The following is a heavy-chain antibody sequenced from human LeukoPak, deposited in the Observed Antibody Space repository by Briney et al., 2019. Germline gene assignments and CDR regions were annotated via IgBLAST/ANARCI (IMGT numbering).Heavy chain of an antibody. D-gene: IGHD5/OR15-5a*01. V-gene: IGHV4-34*01. CDR3: ARGLSRRRLDY. Sequence: PSETLSLTCAVYGGSFSGYYWSWIRQPPEKGLEWIGEINHSGSTNYNPSLKSRVTISVDTSKNQFSLKLSSVTAADTAVYYCARGLSRRRLDYWGQGTLVTVSS. J-gene: IGHJ4*02. CDR2: INHSGST. CDR1: GGSFSGYY.